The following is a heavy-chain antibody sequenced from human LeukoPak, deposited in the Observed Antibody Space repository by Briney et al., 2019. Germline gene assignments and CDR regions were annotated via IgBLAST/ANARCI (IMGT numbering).Heavy chain of an antibody. CDR1: GFTFSIYS. Sequence: GGSLRLSCASSGFTFSIYSMNWVRQAPGKGLEWVSYISSSSSTIYYADSVKGRFTISRDNAKNSLYLQMNSLRAEDTAVYYCARDLGTILPYYFDYWGQGTLVTVS. V-gene: IGHV3-48*01. CDR2: ISSSSSTI. J-gene: IGHJ4*02. CDR3: ARDLGTILPYYFDY. D-gene: IGHD3-3*01.